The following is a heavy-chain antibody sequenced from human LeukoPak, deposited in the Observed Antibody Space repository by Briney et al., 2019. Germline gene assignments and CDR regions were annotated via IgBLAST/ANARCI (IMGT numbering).Heavy chain of an antibody. CDR3: AREFEAAAGLDAFDI. J-gene: IGHJ3*02. V-gene: IGHV1-3*01. CDR2: INAGNGNT. CDR1: GYTFTSYA. D-gene: IGHD6-13*01. Sequence: ASVKVSCKASGYTFTSYAMHWARQAPGQRLEWMGWINAGNGNTKYSQKFQGRVTITRDTSASTAYMELSSLRSEDTAVYYCAREFEAAAGLDAFDIWGQGTMVTVSS.